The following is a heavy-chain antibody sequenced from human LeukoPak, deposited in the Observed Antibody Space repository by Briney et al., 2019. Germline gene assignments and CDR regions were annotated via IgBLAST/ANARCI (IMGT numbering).Heavy chain of an antibody. D-gene: IGHD1-26*01. CDR1: GYSFTSYW. CDR3: ASRIVGATDWYFDV. J-gene: IGHJ2*01. Sequence: GESLKISCKCYGYSFTSYWISWERQMPGKGLEWMGRIDPSDSYTNYSPSFQGHVTISADKSISTAYLQWSSLKASDTAMYYCASRIVGATDWYFDVWGRGTLVTVSS. CDR2: IDPSDSYT. V-gene: IGHV5-10-1*01.